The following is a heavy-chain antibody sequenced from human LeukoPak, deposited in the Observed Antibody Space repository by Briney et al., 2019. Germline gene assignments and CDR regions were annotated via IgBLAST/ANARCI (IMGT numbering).Heavy chain of an antibody. V-gene: IGHV3-23*01. CDR1: GFTFSSYA. J-gene: IGHJ5*02. D-gene: IGHD6-19*01. CDR2: ISGSGGST. CDR3: AKDDRSTVAGGRNWFDP. Sequence: GGSLRLSCAASGFTFSSYAMSWVRQAPGKGLEWVSAISGSGGSTYYADSVKDRLTISRDSSKNTLYLQINSLRAEDTAVYYCAKDDRSTVAGGRNWFDPWGQGTLVTVSS.